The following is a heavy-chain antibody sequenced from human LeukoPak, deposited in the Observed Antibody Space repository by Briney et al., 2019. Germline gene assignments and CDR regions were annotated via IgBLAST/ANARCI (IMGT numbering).Heavy chain of an antibody. CDR3: ARESLAPYGMDV. Sequence: SETLSLTCAVYGGSFSGYYWSWIRQPPGKGLEWIGEINHSGSTNYNPSLKSRVTISVDTSKNQFSLKLSSVTAADTAVYYCARESLAPYGMDVWGQGTLVTVSS. V-gene: IGHV4-34*01. J-gene: IGHJ6*02. CDR2: INHSGST. CDR1: GGSFSGYY.